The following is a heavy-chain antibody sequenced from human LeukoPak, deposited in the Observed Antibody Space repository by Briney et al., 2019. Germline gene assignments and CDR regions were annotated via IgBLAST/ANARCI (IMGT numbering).Heavy chain of an antibody. CDR3: ARDLPPPLWFGEPPLEYYYGMDV. J-gene: IGHJ6*02. CDR2: INTNTGNP. CDR1: GYTFTSYA. D-gene: IGHD3-10*01. V-gene: IGHV7-4-1*02. Sequence: ASVKVSCKASGYTFTSYAMNWVRQAPGQGLEWMGWINTNTGNPTYAQGFTGRFVFSLDTSVSTAYLQISSLKAEDTAVYYCARDLPPPLWFGEPPLEYYYGMDVWGQGTTVTVSS.